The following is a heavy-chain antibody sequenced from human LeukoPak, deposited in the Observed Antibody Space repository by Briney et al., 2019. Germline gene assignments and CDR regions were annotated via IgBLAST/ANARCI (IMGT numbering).Heavy chain of an antibody. V-gene: IGHV3-30*09. CDR1: GFSFNSYA. D-gene: IGHD6-6*01. Sequence: PGGSLRLSCAASGFSFNSYAMQWVRQAPGKGLAWVAVISFDGSNKYYADSVKGRFAISRDSSKYTLYLQMNSLRAEDTAVYYCARTIEQLVQGVYYFDYWGQGTLVTVSS. CDR3: ARTIEQLVQGVYYFDY. J-gene: IGHJ4*02. CDR2: ISFDGSNK.